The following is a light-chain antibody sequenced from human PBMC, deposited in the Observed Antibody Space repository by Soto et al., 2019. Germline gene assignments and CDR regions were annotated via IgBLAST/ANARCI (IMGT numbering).Light chain of an antibody. CDR2: EVS. CDR3: GSWDSSPSAYV. J-gene: IGLJ1*01. V-gene: IGLV2-8*01. Sequence: QSALTQPPSASGSPGQSVTISCTGTSSDVGTYKYVSWYQQHPGKAPKLMIYEVSKRPSGVPDRFSGSKSGNTAYLTVSGLQAEDEADYYCGSWDSSPSAYVFGTGTKLTVL. CDR1: SSDVGTYKY.